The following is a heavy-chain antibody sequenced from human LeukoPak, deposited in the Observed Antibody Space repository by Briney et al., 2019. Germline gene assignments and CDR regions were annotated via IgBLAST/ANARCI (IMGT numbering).Heavy chain of an antibody. CDR2: IPIGGGGT. D-gene: IGHD6-13*01. V-gene: IGHV3-23*01. J-gene: IGHJ5*02. CDR1: GFDLTTYA. CDR3: ARCMVLSQGWCNWFDP. Sequence: GGSLRLPCAASGFDLTTYAMTWVRQAPAKGLEWVSSIPIGGGGTYYADSVKGRFTISRDNSENTLHLQMNNLRVEDTARYFCARCMVLSQGWCNWFDPWGQGTLVTVSS.